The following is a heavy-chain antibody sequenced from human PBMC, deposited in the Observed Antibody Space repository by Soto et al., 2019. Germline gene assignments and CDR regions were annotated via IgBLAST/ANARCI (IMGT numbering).Heavy chain of an antibody. J-gene: IGHJ6*02. D-gene: IGHD2-21*02. Sequence: SVKVSCEASGGTFSSYAISWVRQAPGQGLEWMGGIIPIFGTANYAQKFQGRVTITADESTSTAYMELSSLRSEDTAVYYCARGREVVTAIDYYGMDVWGQGTTVTVSS. CDR2: IIPIFGTA. V-gene: IGHV1-69*13. CDR1: GGTFSSYA. CDR3: ARGREVVTAIDYYGMDV.